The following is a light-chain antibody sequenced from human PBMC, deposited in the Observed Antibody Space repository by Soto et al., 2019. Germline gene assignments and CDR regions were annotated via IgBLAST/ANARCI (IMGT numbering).Light chain of an antibody. Sequence: EIVVTQSPATLSVSPGERATLSCRASQSVSSNLAWYQKKSGQAPRLLILGASTRATGIPARFGGSGSGTEFTLTISSLQSEDFAVYYCQHYKNRPLTFGGGTKVAIK. CDR1: QSVSSN. J-gene: IGKJ4*01. CDR3: QHYKNRPLT. CDR2: GAS. V-gene: IGKV3-15*01.